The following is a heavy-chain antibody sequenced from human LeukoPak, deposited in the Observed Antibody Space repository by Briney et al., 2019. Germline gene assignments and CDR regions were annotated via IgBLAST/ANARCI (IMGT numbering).Heavy chain of an antibody. Sequence: SETLSLTCTVSGGSISSGGYYWSWIRQPPGKGLEWIGYIYYSGSTNYNPSLKSRVTISVDTSKNQFSLKLSSVTAADTAVYYCARVLWFPNWFDPWGQGTLVTVSS. CDR2: IYYSGST. CDR3: ARVLWFPNWFDP. D-gene: IGHD2-21*01. J-gene: IGHJ5*02. V-gene: IGHV4-61*08. CDR1: GGSISSGGYY.